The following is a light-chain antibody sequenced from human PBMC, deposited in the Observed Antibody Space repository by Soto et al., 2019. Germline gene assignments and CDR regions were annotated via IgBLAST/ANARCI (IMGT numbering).Light chain of an antibody. CDR2: GAS. J-gene: IGKJ1*01. Sequence: EIVMTQSPATLSVSPGERVTLSCRASQSVSTNLAWYQQKHGQPPRLLIYGASTRATGTPARFSGSGSGTEFTLTVSSLLSEDFAVYYCQQYNYWPPWTFGQGTKVEVK. CDR1: QSVSTN. V-gene: IGKV3-15*01. CDR3: QQYNYWPPWT.